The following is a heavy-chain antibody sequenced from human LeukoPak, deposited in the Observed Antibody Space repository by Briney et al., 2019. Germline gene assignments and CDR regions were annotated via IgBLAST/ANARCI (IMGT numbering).Heavy chain of an antibody. J-gene: IGHJ5*02. CDR3: ARDLGPYDILTGYYVYNWFDP. CDR2: IYTSGST. CDR1: GGSISSYY. D-gene: IGHD3-9*01. V-gene: IGHV4-4*07. Sequence: PSETLSLTCTVSGGSISSYYWSWIRQPAGEGLEWIGRIYTSGSTNYNPSLKSRVTMSVDTSKNQFSLKLSSVTAADTAVYYCARDLGPYDILTGYYVYNWFDPWGQGTLVTVSS.